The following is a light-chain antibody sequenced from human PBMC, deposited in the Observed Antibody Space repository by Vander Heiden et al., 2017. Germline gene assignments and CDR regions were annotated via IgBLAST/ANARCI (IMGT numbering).Light chain of an antibody. Sequence: DIQMPQSPSPLSASLGDTITISCQASQDIRHHLTWYQQKPGRAPYLLIYDASFWERGVPSRFSGTGSGTHFTLTINNLQLDDFATYHCQQYDVLPLAFGQGTQLDIK. J-gene: IGKJ5*01. CDR1: QDIRHH. CDR2: DAS. V-gene: IGKV1-33*01. CDR3: QQYDVLPLA.